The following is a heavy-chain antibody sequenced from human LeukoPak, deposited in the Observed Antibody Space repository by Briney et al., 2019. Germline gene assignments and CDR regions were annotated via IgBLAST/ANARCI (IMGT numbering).Heavy chain of an antibody. V-gene: IGHV4-59*01. J-gene: IGHJ1*01. CDR3: AGIDYGDYVQH. CDR2: IYYSGST. Sequence: SETLSLTCTVSRGSISSYYWSWIRQPPGKGLEWIGYIYYSGSTNYNPSLKSRVIISVDTSKNQFSLKLRSVTAADTAVYYCAGIDYGDYVQHWGQGTLVTVSS. CDR1: RGSISSYY. D-gene: IGHD4-17*01.